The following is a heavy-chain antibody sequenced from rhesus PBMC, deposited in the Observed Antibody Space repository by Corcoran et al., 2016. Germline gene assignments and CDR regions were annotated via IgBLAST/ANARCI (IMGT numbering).Heavy chain of an antibody. V-gene: IGHV2-1*01. D-gene: IGHD5-24*01. CDR1: GFSLSTSGMG. CDR2: IYWNDDK. CDR3: ARGRVQWVQLVPFDY. J-gene: IGHJ4*01. Sequence: QVTLKESGPALVKPTQTLTLTCTFSGFSLSTSGMGVGWIRQPSRKTLEWLAHIYWNDDKYYRPSLKGRLTISKDTSKNQVVLTITDMDPVDTATYYCARGRVQWVQLVPFDYWGQGVLVTVSS.